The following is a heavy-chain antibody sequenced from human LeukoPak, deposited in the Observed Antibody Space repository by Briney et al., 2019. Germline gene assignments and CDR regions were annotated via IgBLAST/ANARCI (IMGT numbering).Heavy chain of an antibody. V-gene: IGHV7-4-1*02. J-gene: IGHJ4*02. CDR3: ARGLSVLNWNDLSRISGY. D-gene: IGHD1-1*01. Sequence: ASVKVSCKASGYTFTSYAVNWVRQAPGQGLEWMGWINTNTGNPTYALGFTGRFAFSSDTSVSTAYLQISSLKAEDTAVYYCARGLSVLNWNDLSRISGYWGQGTLVTVSS. CDR1: GYTFTSYA. CDR2: INTNTGNP.